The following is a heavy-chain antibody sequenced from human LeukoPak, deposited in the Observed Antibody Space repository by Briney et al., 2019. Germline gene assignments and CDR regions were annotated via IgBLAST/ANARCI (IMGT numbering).Heavy chain of an antibody. CDR1: GYSFTSYW. J-gene: IGHJ1*01. Sequence: GESLKISCKGSGYSFTSYWIGWVRQIPGKGLEWMGNIYPGDSDTRYSPSFQGQVTISADKSISTAYLQWSSLKASDTAMYYCARYPKKYYYDSSGYYGYFQHWGQGTLVTVSS. V-gene: IGHV5-51*01. CDR2: IYPGDSDT. CDR3: ARYPKKYYYDSSGYYGYFQH. D-gene: IGHD3-22*01.